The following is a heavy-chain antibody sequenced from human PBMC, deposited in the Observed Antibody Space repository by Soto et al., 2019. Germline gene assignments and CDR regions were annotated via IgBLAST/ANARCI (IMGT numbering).Heavy chain of an antibody. CDR3: ARDLMVVAATPPTHWFDP. J-gene: IGHJ5*02. V-gene: IGHV1-2*02. Sequence: ASVKVSCKASGYTFTGYYMHWVRQAPGQGLEWMGWINPNSGGTNYAQKFQGRVTMTRDTSISTAYMELSRLRSDDTAVYYCARDLMVVAATPPTHWFDPWGQGTLVTVSS. CDR2: INPNSGGT. CDR1: GYTFTGYY. D-gene: IGHD2-15*01.